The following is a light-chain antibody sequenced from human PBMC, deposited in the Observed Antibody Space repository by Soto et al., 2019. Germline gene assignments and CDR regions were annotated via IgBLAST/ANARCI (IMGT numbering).Light chain of an antibody. CDR2: DVT. CDR3: PSYAGSSFPVA. J-gene: IGLJ2*01. CDR1: SSDVGGYNF. V-gene: IGLV2-8*01. Sequence: QSALTQPPSASGSPGQSVTISCTGASSDVGGYNFVSWYQQHPGKAPKLMIYDVTKRPSGVPDRFSGSKSGNTASLTVSGLQVDDEADYYCPSYAGSSFPVAFGGGTKLTVL.